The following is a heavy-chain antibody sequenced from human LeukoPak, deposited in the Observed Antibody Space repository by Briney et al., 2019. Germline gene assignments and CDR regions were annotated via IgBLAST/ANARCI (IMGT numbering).Heavy chain of an antibody. CDR3: ARAGRLQYPHDAFDI. J-gene: IGHJ3*02. V-gene: IGHV1-2*02. CDR1: GYTFTGYY. CDR2: INPNSGGT. Sequence: ASVKVSCKASGYTFTGYYMHWVRQAPGQGLEWMGWINPNSGGTNYAQKFQGRVTMTRDTSISTAYMELSRLRSDDTAVYYCARAGRLQYPHDAFDIWGQGTMVTVSS. D-gene: IGHD4-11*01.